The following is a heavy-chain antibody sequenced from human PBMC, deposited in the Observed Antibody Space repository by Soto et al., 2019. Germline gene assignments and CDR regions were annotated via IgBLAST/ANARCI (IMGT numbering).Heavy chain of an antibody. Sequence: GSLRLSCAPSGFTFSRDCMHWVRQAPGKGLVWVSRINSDGSSTSYADSVRGRFTISRDNAGDSLYLQMNSLRAGDTAVYFCARDQSQGQMLLPYFDYWGQGTLVTASS. CDR2: INSDGSST. V-gene: IGHV3-74*01. CDR3: ARDQSQGQMLLPYFDY. D-gene: IGHD3-10*02. CDR1: GFTFSRDC. J-gene: IGHJ4*02.